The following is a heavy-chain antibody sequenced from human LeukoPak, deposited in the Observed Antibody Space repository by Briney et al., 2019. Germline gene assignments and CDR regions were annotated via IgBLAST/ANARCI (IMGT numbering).Heavy chain of an antibody. J-gene: IGHJ4*02. CDR2: ISGSGGNT. Sequence: PGGSLRLSCAASGFTFSSYAMTWVRQAPGKGLEWVSAISGSGGNTYYADSVKGRFTISRDNSKNTLYLQMNSLRAEDTAVYYCGYGSGSRPFDYWGQGTLVTVSS. CDR1: GFTFSSYA. D-gene: IGHD3-10*01. V-gene: IGHV3-23*01. CDR3: GYGSGSRPFDY.